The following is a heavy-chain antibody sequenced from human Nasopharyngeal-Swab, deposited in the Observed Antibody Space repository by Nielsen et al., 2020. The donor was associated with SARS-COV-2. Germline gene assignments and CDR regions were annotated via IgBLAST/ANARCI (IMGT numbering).Heavy chain of an antibody. CDR2: IYTSGST. CDR3: AISSGYYYDSSGYPDAFDI. J-gene: IGHJ3*02. V-gene: IGHV4-4*07. Sequence: SETLSLTCTVSGGSISSYYWSWIRQPAGKGLEWIGRIYTSGSTNYNPSLKSRVTMSVDTSKNQFSLKLSSVTAADTAVYYCAISSGYYYDSSGYPDAFDIWGQGTMVTVSS. CDR1: GGSISSYY. D-gene: IGHD3-22*01.